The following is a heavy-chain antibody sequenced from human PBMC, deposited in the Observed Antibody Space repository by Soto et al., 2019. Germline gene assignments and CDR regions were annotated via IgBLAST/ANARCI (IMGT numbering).Heavy chain of an antibody. Sequence: GGSLRLSCAASGFTFSDYYMSWIRQAPGKGLEWVSYISSSGSTIYYADSVKGRFTISRDNAKNSLYLQMNSLRAEDTAVYYCARTPLSFYYYYYMDVWGKGTTVTVSS. J-gene: IGHJ6*03. CDR2: ISSSGSTI. CDR3: ARTPLSFYYYYYMDV. CDR1: GFTFSDYY. V-gene: IGHV3-11*01. D-gene: IGHD3-10*01.